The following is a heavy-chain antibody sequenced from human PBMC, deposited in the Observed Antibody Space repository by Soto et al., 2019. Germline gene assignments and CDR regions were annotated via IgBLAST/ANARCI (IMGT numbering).Heavy chain of an antibody. Sequence: SGHVYCKASRGTFSSYTISWVRQAPGQGLEWMGRIIPILGIANYAQKFQGRVTITADKSTSTAYMELSSLRSEDTAVYYCASSEPKTGTSPFDIWGQGTMVTVS. D-gene: IGHD1-7*01. CDR1: RGTFSSYT. CDR3: ASSEPKTGTSPFDI. J-gene: IGHJ3*02. CDR2: IIPILGIA. V-gene: IGHV1-69*02.